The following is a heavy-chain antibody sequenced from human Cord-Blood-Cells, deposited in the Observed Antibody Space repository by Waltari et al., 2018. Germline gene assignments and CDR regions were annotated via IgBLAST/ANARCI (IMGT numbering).Heavy chain of an antibody. CDR1: GYTFTGYY. D-gene: IGHD3-9*01. J-gene: IGHJ4*02. CDR3: ARDGGSGILTGSYYFDY. CDR2: INPNSGGT. Sequence: QVQLVQSGAEVKKPGASVKVSCKASGYTFTGYYMHWVRQAPGQGLEWMGWINPNSGGTNYAQKFQGRVTMTRDTSISTAYMELSRLRSDDTAVYYCARDGGSGILTGSYYFDYWGQGTLVTVSS. V-gene: IGHV1-2*02.